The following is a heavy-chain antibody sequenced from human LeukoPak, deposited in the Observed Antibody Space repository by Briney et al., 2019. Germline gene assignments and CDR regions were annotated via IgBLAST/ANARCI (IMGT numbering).Heavy chain of an antibody. CDR2: IIPILGIA. J-gene: IGHJ6*02. D-gene: IGHD3-3*01. Sequence: ASVKLSCKASGGTFSSYAISWVRQAPGQGLEWMGRIIPILGIANYAKKFQGRVTITADKSTSTAYMSLSSLRSEDTAVDYCARETLFGVGLYYDGMDGWGQGTTVIVSS. V-gene: IGHV1-69*04. CDR3: ARETLFGVGLYYDGMDG. CDR1: GGTFSSYA.